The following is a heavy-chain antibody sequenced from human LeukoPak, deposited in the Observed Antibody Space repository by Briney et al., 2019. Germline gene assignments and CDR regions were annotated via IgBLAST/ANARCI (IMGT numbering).Heavy chain of an antibody. J-gene: IGHJ5*02. CDR3: ARDLIDGYNHHWLDP. D-gene: IGHD5-24*01. Sequence: GASVKVSYKASGYTFTGYYMHWVRQAPGQGLEWMGWIDPNTGGTNYAQKFQGRVTLTRDTSSSTAYMELSSLRSDDTALYYCARDLIDGYNHHWLDPWGQGTLVSVAS. CDR2: IDPNTGGT. CDR1: GYTFTGYY. V-gene: IGHV1-2*02.